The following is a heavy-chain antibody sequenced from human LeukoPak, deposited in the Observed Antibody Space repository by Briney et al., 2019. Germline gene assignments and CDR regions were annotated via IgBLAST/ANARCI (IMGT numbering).Heavy chain of an antibody. CDR3: ARDSNYYGTIGYFFDY. CDR2: ISSSSSYI. Sequence: GGSLRLSCAASGFTFSSCSMNWVRQAPGKGLEWVSSISSSSSYIYYADSAKGRFTISRDNAKNSLYLQMNSLRAEDTAVYYCARDSNYYGTIGYFFDYWGQGTLVTVSS. V-gene: IGHV3-21*01. J-gene: IGHJ4*02. CDR1: GFTFSSCS. D-gene: IGHD3-22*01.